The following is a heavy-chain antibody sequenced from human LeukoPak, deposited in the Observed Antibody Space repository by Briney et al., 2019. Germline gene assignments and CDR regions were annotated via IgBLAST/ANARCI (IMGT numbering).Heavy chain of an antibody. V-gene: IGHV4-4*07. Sequence: SETLSLTCTVSGGSISSYYWSWIRQPAGKGLEWIGRIYTSGSTNYNPSLKSRVTMSVDTPKNQFSLKLSSVTAADTAVYYCARESKGYSSGWYPYWGQGTLVTVSS. D-gene: IGHD6-19*01. J-gene: IGHJ4*02. CDR2: IYTSGST. CDR1: GGSISSYY. CDR3: ARESKGYSSGWYPY.